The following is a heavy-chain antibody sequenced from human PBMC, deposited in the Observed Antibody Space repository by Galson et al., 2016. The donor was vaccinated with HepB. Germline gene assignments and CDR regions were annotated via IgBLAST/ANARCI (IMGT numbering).Heavy chain of an antibody. CDR3: ARGTKRFCSGSNCYPLDH. Sequence: SLRLSCAASGFTFSTYAMTWVRQAPGKGLEWVSVITDSGDDTHHADSVKGRFIMSRDNSKNTVYLQMNNLSDEDTAIYFCARGTKRFCSGSNCYPLDHWGQGTLVTVSS. CDR2: ITDSGDDT. J-gene: IGHJ4*02. CDR1: GFTFSTYA. D-gene: IGHD2-15*01. V-gene: IGHV3-23*01.